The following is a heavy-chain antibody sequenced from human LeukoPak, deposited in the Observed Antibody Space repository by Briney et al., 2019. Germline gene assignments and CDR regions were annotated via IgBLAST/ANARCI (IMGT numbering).Heavy chain of an antibody. J-gene: IGHJ6*03. CDR1: GFTFSSYA. CDR2: ISGSGGST. CDR3: AKGGEGLYYYYMDV. V-gene: IGHV3-23*01. D-gene: IGHD3-10*01. Sequence: GGSLRLSCAASGFTFSSYAMSWVRQAPGKGLEWVSAISGSGGSTYYADSVEGRFTISRDNTKNTLYLQMNSRRAEDTAVYYCAKGGEGLYYYYMDVWGKGTTVTVSS.